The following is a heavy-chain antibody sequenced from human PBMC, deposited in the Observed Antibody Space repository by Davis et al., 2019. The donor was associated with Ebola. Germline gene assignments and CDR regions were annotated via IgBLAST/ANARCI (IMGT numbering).Heavy chain of an antibody. V-gene: IGHV3-21*01. Sequence: PGGSLRLSCAASGFTFSTYSMSWVRQAPGKGLEWVSSISSDSDYIYYADSAKGRFTISRDNAKNSLYLQMNSLRAGDTAVYYCARDRPLDFFFGDYYGMDVWGQGTTVTVSS. CDR3: ARDRPLDFFFGDYYGMDV. CDR1: GFTFSTYS. CDR2: ISSDSDYI. J-gene: IGHJ6*02. D-gene: IGHD3-16*01.